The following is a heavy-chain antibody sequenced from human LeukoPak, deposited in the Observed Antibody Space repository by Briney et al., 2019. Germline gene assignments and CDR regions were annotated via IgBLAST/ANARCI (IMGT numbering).Heavy chain of an antibody. D-gene: IGHD5-18*01. Sequence: TGGSLRLSCAASGFTFSSYAMHWVRQAPGKGLEWVAVISYDGSYKYYADSVKGRLTISRDNSKHTLYLQMNSLRAEDTAVYYCARGQRRHTDMAPSFDYWGQGTLVTVSS. CDR1: GFTFSSYA. V-gene: IGHV3-30*04. CDR3: ARGQRRHTDMAPSFDY. J-gene: IGHJ4*02. CDR2: ISYDGSYK.